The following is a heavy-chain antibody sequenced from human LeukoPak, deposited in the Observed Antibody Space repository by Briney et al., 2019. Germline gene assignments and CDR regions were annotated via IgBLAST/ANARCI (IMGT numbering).Heavy chain of an antibody. V-gene: IGHV3-30*09. D-gene: IGHD3-22*01. Sequence: GGSLRLSCAASGFTFNNYAMQWVRQAPGKGLEWVAIISYDGSNQYYADSVKGRFAISRDSSQNTLYLQMNTLRVEDTAVYFCARGGYYAFDIWGQGTMVTVSS. CDR2: ISYDGSNQ. CDR3: ARGGYYAFDI. CDR1: GFTFNNYA. J-gene: IGHJ3*02.